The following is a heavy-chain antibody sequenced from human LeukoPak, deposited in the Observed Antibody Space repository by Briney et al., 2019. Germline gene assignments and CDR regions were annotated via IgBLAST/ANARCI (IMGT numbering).Heavy chain of an antibody. CDR3: ALLHSSSWYGAFDI. CDR1: GGSISSSAYH. V-gene: IGHV4-61*02. Sequence: SETLSLTCTVSGGSISSSAYHWGWIRQPAEKGLEWIGRIYVDGSTNYNPSLKRRVTISVDTSQNQFSLKLSSVTAADTAVYYCALLHSSSWYGAFDIWGQGTMVTVSS. J-gene: IGHJ3*02. D-gene: IGHD6-13*01. CDR2: IYVDGST.